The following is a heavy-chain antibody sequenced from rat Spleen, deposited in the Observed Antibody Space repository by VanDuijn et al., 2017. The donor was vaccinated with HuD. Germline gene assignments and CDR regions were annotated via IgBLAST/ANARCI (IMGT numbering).Heavy chain of an antibody. CDR2: VSYDGSST. Sequence: EVQLVESGGGLVQPGGSLRLSCVASGLTFNNYWMTWIRQAPGKGLEWVATVSYDGSSTYYRDSVKGRFTISRDNAKSTLYLQMDSLRSEDTATYYCARKKGTPFDYWGQGVMVTVSS. V-gene: IGHV5-31*01. CDR1: GLTFNNYW. J-gene: IGHJ2*01. CDR3: ARKKGTPFDY.